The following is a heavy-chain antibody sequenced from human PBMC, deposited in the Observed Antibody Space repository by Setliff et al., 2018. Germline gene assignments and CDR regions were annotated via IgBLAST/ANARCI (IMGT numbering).Heavy chain of an antibody. V-gene: IGHV3-7*01. D-gene: IGHD3-9*01. CDR2: IKQDGSEK. J-gene: IGHJ4*02. CDR1: EFTFSSYW. Sequence: PGGSLRLSCAASEFTFSSYWMSWVRQAPGKGLEWVANIKQDGSEKYYVDSVKGRFTISRDNAKNSLYLQMNSLRAEDTAVYYCARETTYYDILTGYPLFDYWGQGTLVTVSS. CDR3: ARETTYYDILTGYPLFDY.